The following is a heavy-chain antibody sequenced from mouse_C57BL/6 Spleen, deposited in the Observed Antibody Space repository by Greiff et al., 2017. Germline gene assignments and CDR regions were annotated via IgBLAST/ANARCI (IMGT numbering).Heavy chain of an antibody. CDR1: GFTFSDYG. Sequence: EVKLVESGGGLVKPGGSLKLSCAASGFTFSDYGMHWVRQAPEKGLEWVAYISSGSSTIYYADTVKGRFTISRDNAKNTLFLQMTSLRSEDTAMYYCARHYGSSYVGWYVDVWGTGTTVTVSS. CDR2: ISSGSSTI. J-gene: IGHJ1*03. V-gene: IGHV5-17*01. D-gene: IGHD1-1*01. CDR3: ARHYGSSYVGWYVDV.